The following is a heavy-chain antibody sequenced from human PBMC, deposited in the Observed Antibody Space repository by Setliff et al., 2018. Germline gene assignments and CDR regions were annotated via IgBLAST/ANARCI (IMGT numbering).Heavy chain of an antibody. D-gene: IGHD2-2*01. V-gene: IGHV4-39*07. CDR2: IYYSEST. J-gene: IGHJ4*02. Sequence: SETLSLTCSASGGSISSSRYSWGWIRQTPGKGLEWIGSIYYSESTYYNPSLESRVTISVDTSKNQVSLKLSSMTAADTAVYYCARGRPPLVGDYWGQGTLVTVSS. CDR1: GGSISSSRYS. CDR3: ARGRPPLVGDY.